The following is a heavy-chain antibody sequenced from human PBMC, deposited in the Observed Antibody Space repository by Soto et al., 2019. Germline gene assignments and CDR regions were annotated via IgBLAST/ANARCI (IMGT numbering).Heavy chain of an antibody. D-gene: IGHD3-3*01. J-gene: IGHJ5*02. CDR3: ARDNTGAFWSGSYTNNWFDP. CDR1: GASISSYY. V-gene: IGHV4-4*07. CDR2: LYTSGST. Sequence: QVQLQESGPGLVKPSETLSLTCTVSGASISSYYWSWIRQPAGKGLEWIGRLYTSGSTDYNPSLKSRVILSFDTSMIQFAPEVSSVTAADTAMYFGARDNTGAFWSGSYTNNWFDPWGQGTLVIVSS.